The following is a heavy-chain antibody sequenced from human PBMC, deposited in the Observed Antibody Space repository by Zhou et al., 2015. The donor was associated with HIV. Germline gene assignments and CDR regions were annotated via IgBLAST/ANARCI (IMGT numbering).Heavy chain of an antibody. CDR2: IIPIFGTA. Sequence: QVQLVQSGAEVKKPGSSVKVSCKASGGTFSSYAISWVRQAPGQGLEWMGGIIPIFGTANYAQKFQGRVTITADESTSTAYMELSSLRSEDTAVYYCARAYIVVVPAATSGGYYYYGMDVWGQGTTVTVSS. CDR1: GGTFSSYA. CDR3: ARAYIVVVPAATSGGYYYYGMDV. J-gene: IGHJ6*02. D-gene: IGHD2-2*01. V-gene: IGHV1-69*01.